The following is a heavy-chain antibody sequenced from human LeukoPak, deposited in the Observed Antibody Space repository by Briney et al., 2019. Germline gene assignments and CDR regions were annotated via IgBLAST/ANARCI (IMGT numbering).Heavy chain of an antibody. D-gene: IGHD2-21*01. CDR3: ARAGLIRFDY. J-gene: IGHJ4*02. CDR2: ISGSGGGSGGST. V-gene: IGHV3-23*01. CDR1: GFTFSNYA. Sequence: PGGSLRLSCAASGFTFSNYAMSWVRQAPGKGLEWVSGISGSGGGSGGSTYYADSVKGRFTISRDNAKNTLYLQMNSLRAEDTAVHYCARAGLIRFDYWGQGTLVTVSS.